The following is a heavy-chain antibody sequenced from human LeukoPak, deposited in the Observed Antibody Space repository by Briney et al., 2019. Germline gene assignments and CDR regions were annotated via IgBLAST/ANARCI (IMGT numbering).Heavy chain of an antibody. V-gene: IGHV3-7*03. Sequence: GGSLRLSCAASGFTFSSYWMSWGRQAPGKGLEGVANIKQDGSEKYYVDSVKGRFTISRDNAKNSLYLQMNSLRAEDTAVYYCARDKAIFGFDHWGQGTLVTVSS. CDR1: GFTFSSYW. CDR2: IKQDGSEK. CDR3: ARDKAIFGFDH. J-gene: IGHJ4*02. D-gene: IGHD3-9*01.